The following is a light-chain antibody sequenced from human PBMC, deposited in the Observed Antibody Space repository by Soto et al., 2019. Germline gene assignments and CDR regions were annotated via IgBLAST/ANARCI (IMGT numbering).Light chain of an antibody. J-gene: IGLJ3*02. CDR3: SSFAASNTWV. V-gene: IGLV2-8*01. CDR1: SSDVGAYNY. Sequence: QSVLTQPPSASGSPGQSVTISCTGTSSDVGAYNYVSWYQQHAGKAPKLVIYEVTKRPSGVPDRFSGSKSANTASLTVSGLQAEDVADCYCSSFAASNTWVFGGGTKVTVL. CDR2: EVT.